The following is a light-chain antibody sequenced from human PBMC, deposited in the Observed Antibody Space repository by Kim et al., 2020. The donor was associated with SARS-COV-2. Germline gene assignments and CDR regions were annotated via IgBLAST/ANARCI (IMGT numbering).Light chain of an antibody. Sequence: DIQMTQSPSSLSASVGDRVTITCRASQDISNFLAWYQQKPGKPPKLLIYDASTLQTGVPSRFRGSGSGTDFTLTISSLQPEDFATYYCQKNNSAPWTFGEGTKVDIK. V-gene: IGKV1-27*01. CDR1: QDISNF. CDR3: QKNNSAPWT. CDR2: DAS. J-gene: IGKJ1*01.